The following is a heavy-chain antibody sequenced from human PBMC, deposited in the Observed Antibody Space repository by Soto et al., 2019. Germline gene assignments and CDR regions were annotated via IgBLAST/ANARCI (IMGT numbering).Heavy chain of an antibody. V-gene: IGHV2-70*01. CDR1: GFSLTTGGMC. CDR2: SNWDDDK. J-gene: IGHJ6*02. D-gene: IGHD2-15*01. CDR3: ARIPPYYAIASGGCYSYTTGLDG. Sequence: SGPTLVNPTQTLTLTCTFSGFSLTTGGMCVSWIRQPPGKALEWLALSNWDDDKYYSTSLKTRLTISKDTSKNQVLRTMTNIDTADTAMYYCARIPPYYAIASGGCYSYTTGLDGWGQRSKGTAPS.